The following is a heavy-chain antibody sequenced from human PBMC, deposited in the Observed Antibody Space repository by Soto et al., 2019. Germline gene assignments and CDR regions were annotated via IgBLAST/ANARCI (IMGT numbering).Heavy chain of an antibody. Sequence: EVQLVESGGGLVQPGGSLRLSCAASGFTFSSYSMNWVRQAQGKGLEGVSYISSSSSTIYYADSVKGRFTISRDNAKHSLYLQMNTLRDEDTAVYYCARPWISTRCYVDYWGQGTLVTVSS. CDR3: ARPWISTRCYVDY. D-gene: IGHD2-2*01. CDR2: ISSSSSTI. V-gene: IGHV3-48*02. J-gene: IGHJ4*02. CDR1: GFTFSSYS.